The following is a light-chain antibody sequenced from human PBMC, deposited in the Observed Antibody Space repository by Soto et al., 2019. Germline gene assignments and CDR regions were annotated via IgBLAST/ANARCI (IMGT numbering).Light chain of an antibody. CDR1: NIGSKN. CDR3: QVWDSNSDHVV. V-gene: IGLV3-21*04. J-gene: IGLJ2*01. CDR2: RDS. Sequence: SYELTQSPSVSVAPGETATITCGGDNIGSKNVHWYQQKTGQAPVLVIYRDSDRPSGIPERVSGSNSGNTATLTINRVEAGDEADYYCQVWDSNSDHVVFGGGTKVTVL.